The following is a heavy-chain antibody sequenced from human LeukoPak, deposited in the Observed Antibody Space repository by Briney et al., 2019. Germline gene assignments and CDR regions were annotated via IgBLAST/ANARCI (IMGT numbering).Heavy chain of an antibody. Sequence: PGGSLRLSCAASGFTFSSYGMHWVRQAPGKGLEWVAFIRYDGSDKYYADSVKGRFTSSRDKSKSTLYLYMNSLRVEDTAVYYCAKDHSSNWFDSWGQGILLIVSS. CDR3: AKDHSSNWFDS. D-gene: IGHD5-18*01. V-gene: IGHV3-30*02. J-gene: IGHJ5*01. CDR2: IRYDGSDK. CDR1: GFTFSSYG.